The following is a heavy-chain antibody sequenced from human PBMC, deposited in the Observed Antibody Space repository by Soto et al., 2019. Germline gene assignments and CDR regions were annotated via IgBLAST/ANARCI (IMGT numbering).Heavy chain of an antibody. V-gene: IGHV3-30*18. D-gene: IGHD4-17*01. Sequence: GGSLRLSCAASGVSFSRYGMHWVRQAPGKGLEWVAVISYDGNKKYYSDSVEGRFTISRDNSKNTLYLQRNCLRAEDRTVYYCAKDLDYGFQAVWGKGTTDTVSS. J-gene: IGHJ6*04. CDR3: AKDLDYGFQAV. CDR2: ISYDGNKK. CDR1: GVSFSRYG.